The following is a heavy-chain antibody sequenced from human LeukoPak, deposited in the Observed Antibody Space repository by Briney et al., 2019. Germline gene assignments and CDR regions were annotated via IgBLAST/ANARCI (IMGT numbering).Heavy chain of an antibody. V-gene: IGHV3-43*02. D-gene: IGHD3-22*01. CDR2: ISGDGGST. CDR3: AKGGIVVVIPDAFDI. J-gene: IGHJ3*02. Sequence: GGSLRLSCAASGFTFDDYAMHWVRQAPGKGLEWFSLISGDGGSTYYADSVKGRFTISRDNSKNSLYLQMNSLRTEDTALYYCAKGGIVVVIPDAFDIWGQGTMVTVSS. CDR1: GFTFDDYA.